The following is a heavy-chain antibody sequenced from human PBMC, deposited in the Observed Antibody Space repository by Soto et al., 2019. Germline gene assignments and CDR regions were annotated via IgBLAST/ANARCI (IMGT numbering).Heavy chain of an antibody. J-gene: IGHJ3*01. CDR2: VYHSGTT. V-gene: IGHV4-59*01. D-gene: IGHD2-2*01. CDR3: ARARSYDNTAYHFDV. Sequence: PSETLSLTCTVSGDSISSYYWTWIRQPPGKGLEWIGYVYHSGTTNYNPSLKSRVTISIDMSKNQFSLKLTSVTAADSAVFYCARARSYDNTAYHFDVWGRGTLVTVSS. CDR1: GDSISSYY.